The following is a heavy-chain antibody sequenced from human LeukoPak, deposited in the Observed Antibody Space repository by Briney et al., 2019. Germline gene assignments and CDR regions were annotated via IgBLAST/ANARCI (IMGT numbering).Heavy chain of an antibody. V-gene: IGHV3-21*01. J-gene: IGHJ3*02. D-gene: IGHD3-22*01. CDR1: GFTLSSYS. CDR3: ARDYYYDSSGYYLPNDAFDI. CDR2: ISSSSSYI. Sequence: GGSLRLSCAAYGFTLSSYSVTWVPQAPGKGLERVSSISSSSSYIYYADSVKGRFTISRDNAKNSLYLQMNSLRAEDTAVYYCARDYYYDSSGYYLPNDAFDIWGQGTMVTVSS.